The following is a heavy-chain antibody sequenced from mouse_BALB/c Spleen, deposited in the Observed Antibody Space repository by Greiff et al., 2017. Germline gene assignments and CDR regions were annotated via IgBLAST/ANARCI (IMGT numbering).Heavy chain of an antibody. Sequence: DLVKPGASVKLSCKASGYTFTSYWINWIKQRPGQGLEWIGRIAPGSGSTYYNEMFKGKATLTVDTSSSTAYIQLSSLSSEDSAVYFCARSAIYYGSPYFAYWGQGTTLTVSS. CDR3: ARSAIYYGSPYFAY. D-gene: IGHD1-1*01. CDR1: GYTFTSYW. J-gene: IGHJ2*01. CDR2: IAPGSGST. V-gene: IGHV1S41*01.